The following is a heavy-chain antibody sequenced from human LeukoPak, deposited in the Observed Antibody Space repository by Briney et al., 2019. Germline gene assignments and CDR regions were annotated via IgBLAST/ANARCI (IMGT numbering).Heavy chain of an antibody. V-gene: IGHV3-23*01. J-gene: IGHJ6*03. D-gene: IGHD1-26*01. CDR3: AKGVSATTSSRGYYYYMDV. Sequence: GGSLRLSCAASGFIFNSYGMSWVRQAPGEGLEWVSGISGSTYSTYYADSVKGRFTISRDNSKNTLYLQMNSLRAEDTAVYYCAKGVSATTSSRGYYYYMDVWGKGTTVTISS. CDR2: ISGSTYST. CDR1: GFIFNSYG.